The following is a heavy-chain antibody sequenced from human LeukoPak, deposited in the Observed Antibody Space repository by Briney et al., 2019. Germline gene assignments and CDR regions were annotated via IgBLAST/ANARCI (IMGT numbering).Heavy chain of an antibody. V-gene: IGHV4-39*07. D-gene: IGHD2-2*01. Sequence: SETLSLTCTVSGASISTNNYYWGWIRQPPGKGLEWIGSIYFGGDTYYNPSLKSRVTMSVDTSKNHFSLKLTSVAAADTAVYYCARDRYQLSQYYYYYMDVWGKGTTVTVSS. CDR3: ARDRYQLSQYYYYYMDV. CDR1: GASISTNNYY. J-gene: IGHJ6*03. CDR2: IYFGGDT.